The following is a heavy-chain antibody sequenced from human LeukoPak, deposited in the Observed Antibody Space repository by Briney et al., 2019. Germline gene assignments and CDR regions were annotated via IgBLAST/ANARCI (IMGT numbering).Heavy chain of an antibody. Sequence: GGSLRLSCAASGFTFSSYSMNWVRQAPGEGLEWVSYISSSSSTIYYADSVKGRFTISRDNAKNSLYLQMNSLRAEDTAVYYCAREDYYYYYYMDVWGKGTTVTVSS. CDR2: ISSSSSTI. V-gene: IGHV3-48*01. J-gene: IGHJ6*03. CDR1: GFTFSSYS. CDR3: AREDYYYYYYMDV.